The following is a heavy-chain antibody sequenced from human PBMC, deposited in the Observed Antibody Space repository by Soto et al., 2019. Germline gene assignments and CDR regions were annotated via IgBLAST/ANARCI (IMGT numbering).Heavy chain of an antibody. Sequence: ASVKASCKASGFTFTSCAVQWVRQARGQRLEWIGWIVVGSGNTNYAQKFQERVTITRDMSTSTAYMELSSLRSEDTAVYYCAAEVAGTTWDDYWGQGTLVTVSS. CDR3: AAEVAGTTWDDY. D-gene: IGHD1-7*01. CDR1: GFTFTSCA. V-gene: IGHV1-58*01. CDR2: IVVGSGNT. J-gene: IGHJ4*02.